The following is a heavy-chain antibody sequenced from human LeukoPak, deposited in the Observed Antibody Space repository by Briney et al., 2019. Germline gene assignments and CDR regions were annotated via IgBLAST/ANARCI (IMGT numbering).Heavy chain of an antibody. Sequence: SVKVSCKASGYTFTSYGISWVRQAPGQGLEWMGGIIPIFGTANYAQKFQGRVTITADESTSTAYMELSSLRSEDTAVYYCASTYYDFWSGSFDYWGQGTLVTVSS. D-gene: IGHD3-3*01. V-gene: IGHV1-69*13. CDR2: IIPIFGTA. CDR1: GYTFTSYG. CDR3: ASTYYDFWSGSFDY. J-gene: IGHJ4*02.